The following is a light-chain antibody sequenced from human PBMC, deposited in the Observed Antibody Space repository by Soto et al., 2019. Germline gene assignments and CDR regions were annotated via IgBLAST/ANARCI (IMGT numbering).Light chain of an antibody. CDR1: SSNIGTNY. J-gene: IGLJ1*01. CDR2: GKN. CDR3: GTWDSSLSAHV. V-gene: IGLV1-51*01. Sequence: QSVLTQPPSVSAAPGQKVTISCSGSSSNIGTNYVSWYQQLPGTAPKLLIDGKNFRPSGIPDRFSGSKSGTSATLGITGLQAGDEADYYCGTWDSSLSAHVFGTGTKVTVL.